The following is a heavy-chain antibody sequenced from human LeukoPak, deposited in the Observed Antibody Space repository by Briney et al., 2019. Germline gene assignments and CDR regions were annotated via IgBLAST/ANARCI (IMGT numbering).Heavy chain of an antibody. D-gene: IGHD2-15*01. Sequence: GRSLSLSCAVSGFTFRTSWMHWVRQVPGKGPVWVSRISADGSDTRYADPVKGRITTSRDDAANTLYLQMNSLRAEDTAVYYCARDRGGRGPTTFDMWGAGTMVPVSS. J-gene: IGHJ3*02. CDR2: ISADGSDT. CDR1: GFTFRTSW. CDR3: ARDRGGRGPTTFDM. V-gene: IGHV3-74*01.